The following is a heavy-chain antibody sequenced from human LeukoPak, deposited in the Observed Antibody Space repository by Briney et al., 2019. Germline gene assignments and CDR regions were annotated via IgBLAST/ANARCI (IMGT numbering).Heavy chain of an antibody. CDR1: GYIFTAYY. CDR3: ARVQYYNILTGSFQY. V-gene: IGHV1-2*02. Sequence: ASVRVSCKASGYIFTAYYLHWVRQAPGQGLEWMGWINPDSGDTKFAQKFQGRVSMTRDTSISTAYMELSGLRSDDTAYYFCARVQYYNILTGSFQYWGQGTLVTVSS. CDR2: INPDSGDT. D-gene: IGHD3-9*01. J-gene: IGHJ4*02.